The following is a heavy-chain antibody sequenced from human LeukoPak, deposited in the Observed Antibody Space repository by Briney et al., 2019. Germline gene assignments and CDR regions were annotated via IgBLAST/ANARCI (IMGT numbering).Heavy chain of an antibody. Sequence: GGSLRLSCAASGFTFSSYGMHWVRQAPGKGLEWVAVIWYDGSNKYYADSVKGRFTISRDNSKNTLYLQMNSLRAEDTAVYYWASPYGGRYPDDWGQGTLVTVSS. CDR2: IWYDGSNK. CDR1: GFTFSSYG. D-gene: IGHD1-26*01. J-gene: IGHJ4*02. V-gene: IGHV3-33*01. CDR3: ASPYGGRYPDD.